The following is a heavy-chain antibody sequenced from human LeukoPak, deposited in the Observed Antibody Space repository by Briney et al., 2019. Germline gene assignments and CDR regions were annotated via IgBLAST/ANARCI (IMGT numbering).Heavy chain of an antibody. J-gene: IGHJ4*02. Sequence: GSLRLFCAGFGFTFSSYWMSWVRQAPGKGLEGVANNREDGNEKYYADSVKGQFTISRDNAKNSLFLQMDSLRAEDTAVYYCARDLAGHYYGSGSSFDYWGQGTLVTVSS. V-gene: IGHV3-7*01. CDR2: NREDGNEK. CDR1: GFTFSSYW. D-gene: IGHD3-10*01. CDR3: ARDLAGHYYGSGSSFDY.